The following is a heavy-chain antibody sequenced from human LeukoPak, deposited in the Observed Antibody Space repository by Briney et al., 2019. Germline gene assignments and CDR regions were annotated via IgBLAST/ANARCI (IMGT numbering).Heavy chain of an antibody. CDR3: VRLRRNSDRSGYYYYYDY. D-gene: IGHD3-22*01. CDR2: ISVRSNYR. V-gene: IGHV3-21*01. CDR1: GFTFSSYS. Sequence: PGGSLRLSCAASGFTFSSYSMNWVRQAPGKGLEWVSSISVRSNYRYYADSVRGRFTISRDDARDSLFLQMNSLRAEDTAVYFCVRLRRNSDRSGYYYYYDYWGQGTLVTVSS. J-gene: IGHJ4*02.